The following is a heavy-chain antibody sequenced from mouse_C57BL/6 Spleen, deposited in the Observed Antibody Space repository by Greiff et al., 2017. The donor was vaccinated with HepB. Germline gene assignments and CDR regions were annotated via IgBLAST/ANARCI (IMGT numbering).Heavy chain of an antibody. J-gene: IGHJ2*01. V-gene: IGHV1-80*01. CDR1: GYAFSSYW. D-gene: IGHD1-2*01. Sequence: VQLQQSGAELVKPGASVKISCKASGYAFSSYWMNWVKQRPGKGLEWIGQIHPGDGDTNYNGKFKGKATLTADKSSSTAYMQLSSLTSEDSAVYFCARYDSAHYFDYWGQGTTLTVSS. CDR2: IHPGDGDT. CDR3: ARYDSAHYFDY.